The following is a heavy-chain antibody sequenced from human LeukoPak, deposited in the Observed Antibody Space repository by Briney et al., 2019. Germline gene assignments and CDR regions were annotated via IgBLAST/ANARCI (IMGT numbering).Heavy chain of an antibody. Sequence: SETLSLTCTVSGGSISSYYWSWIRQPPGKGLVWIGYIYYSGSTNYNPSLKSRVTISVDTSKNQFSLKLSSVTATDTAVYYCAREDSSGYFPFDYWGQGTLVTVPS. J-gene: IGHJ4*02. D-gene: IGHD3-22*01. CDR2: IYYSGST. CDR3: AREDSSGYFPFDY. CDR1: GGSISSYY. V-gene: IGHV4-59*01.